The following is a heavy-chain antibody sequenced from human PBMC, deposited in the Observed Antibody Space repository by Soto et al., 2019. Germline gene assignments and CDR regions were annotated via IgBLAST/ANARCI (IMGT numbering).Heavy chain of an antibody. CDR2: ISSSGTYM. J-gene: IGHJ4*02. Sequence: EVQLVESGGGLVKPGGSLRLSCAASGFTFSTYSMNWVRQAPGKGLEWASSISSSGTYMYYGDSVKGRFTISRDNAKNLLYLRMNSLGVEDTAVYYCAREYCSGGSCYSYFDYWGQGTLVTVSS. D-gene: IGHD2-15*01. CDR3: AREYCSGGSCYSYFDY. V-gene: IGHV3-21*01. CDR1: GFTFSTYS.